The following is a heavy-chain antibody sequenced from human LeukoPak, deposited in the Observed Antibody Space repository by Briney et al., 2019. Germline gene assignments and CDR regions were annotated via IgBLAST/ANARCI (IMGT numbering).Heavy chain of an antibody. J-gene: IGHJ5*02. D-gene: IGHD6-19*01. Sequence: PSETLSLTCTVSGGSISSYYWSWIRQPPGKGLEWIGYIYYSGSTNYNPSLKSRVTISVDTSKNQFSLKLSSVTAADTAVYYCARDRYSSGWFDHWSQGTLVTVSS. CDR2: IYYSGST. V-gene: IGHV4-59*01. CDR1: GGSISSYY. CDR3: ARDRYSSGWFDH.